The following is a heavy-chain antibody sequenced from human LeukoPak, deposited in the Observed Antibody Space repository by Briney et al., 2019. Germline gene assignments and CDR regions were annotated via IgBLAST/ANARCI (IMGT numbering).Heavy chain of an antibody. J-gene: IGHJ4*02. Sequence: ALVKVSCKVSGYTLSELSIHWVRQAPGKGLEWMGGFDPEDGETIYAQKFQGRVTITADESTSTAYMELSSLRSDDTAVYYCAREVPYDSSRYYQPFDYWGQGTLVTVSS. V-gene: IGHV1-24*01. CDR1: GYTLSELS. CDR2: FDPEDGET. CDR3: AREVPYDSSRYYQPFDY. D-gene: IGHD3-22*01.